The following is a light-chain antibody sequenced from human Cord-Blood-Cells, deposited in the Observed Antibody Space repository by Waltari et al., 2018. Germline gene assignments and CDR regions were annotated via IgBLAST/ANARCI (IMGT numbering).Light chain of an antibody. J-gene: IGKJ2*01. Sequence: DIQMTQSPSSLSASVGDRVTITCQASQDISNYLNWYQQKLGKAPKLLIYDASNLETGVPSRFSGSGSGTDFTFTISSLQPEDIATYYCQQYDNLPPMGYTFGQGTKLEIK. CDR3: QQYDNLPPMGYT. CDR1: QDISNY. V-gene: IGKV1-33*01. CDR2: DAS.